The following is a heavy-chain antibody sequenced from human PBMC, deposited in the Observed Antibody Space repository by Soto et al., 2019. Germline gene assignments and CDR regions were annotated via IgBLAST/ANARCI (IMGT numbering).Heavy chain of an antibody. V-gene: IGHV1-18*01. D-gene: IGHD5-12*01. CDR2: ISAYNGNT. CDR3: ARDSEGGYSGYDDYYHVGMDV. CDR1: GYTFTSYG. Sequence: GASVKVSCKASGYTFTSYGISWVRQAPGQGLEWMGWISAYNGNTNYAQKLQGRVTMTTDTSTSTAYMELRSLRSDDTAVYYCARDSEGGYSGYDDYYHVGMDVRGQGTTDIVSS. J-gene: IGHJ6*01.